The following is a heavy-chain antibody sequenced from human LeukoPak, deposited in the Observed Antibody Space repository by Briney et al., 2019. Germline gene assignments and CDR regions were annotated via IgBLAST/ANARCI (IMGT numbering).Heavy chain of an antibody. V-gene: IGHV4-59*11. CDR1: DDFFTTHY. CDR3: ARDPTTVTKGFDI. CDR2: ISYIGST. J-gene: IGHJ3*02. D-gene: IGHD4-17*01. Sequence: SETLSLTCTFSDDFFTTHYWTWIRQPPGKGLEWIGYISYIGSTNYNPSLKSRVTISVDTSKNQFSLKLSSVTAADTAVYYCARDPTTVTKGFDIWGQGTMVTVSS.